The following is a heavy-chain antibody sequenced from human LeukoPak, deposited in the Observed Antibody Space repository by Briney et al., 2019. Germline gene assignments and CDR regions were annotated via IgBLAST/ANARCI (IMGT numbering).Heavy chain of an antibody. CDR2: INHSGST. Sequence: PSETLSLTCAVSGGSLSGYYWSWIRQPPGKGLEWIGEINHSGSTNYNPSLKSRVTISVDTSKNQFSLKLSSVTAADTAVYYCARRSWSHFDYWGQGTLVTVSS. J-gene: IGHJ4*02. CDR3: ARRSWSHFDY. V-gene: IGHV4-34*01. D-gene: IGHD6-13*01. CDR1: GGSLSGYY.